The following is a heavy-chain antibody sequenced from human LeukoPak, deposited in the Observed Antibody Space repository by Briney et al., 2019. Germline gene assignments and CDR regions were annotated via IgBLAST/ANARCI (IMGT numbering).Heavy chain of an antibody. D-gene: IGHD2-15*01. CDR2: INPNSGGT. J-gene: IGHJ5*02. CDR3: ASNVWVVVAATYWFDP. Sequence: ASVKVSCKASGYTFTGYYMHWVRQAPGQGLEWMGWINPNSGGTNYAQKFQGRVTMTRDTSISTAYMELSRLRSDDTAVYYCASNVWVVVAATYWFDPWGQGTLVTVSS. V-gene: IGHV1-2*02. CDR1: GYTFTGYY.